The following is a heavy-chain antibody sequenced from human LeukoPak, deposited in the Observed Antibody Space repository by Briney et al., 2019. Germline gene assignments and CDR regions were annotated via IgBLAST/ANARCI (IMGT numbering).Heavy chain of an antibody. J-gene: IGHJ4*02. CDR3: ARQSYYDSSGYYARIFDY. V-gene: IGHV5-51*01. D-gene: IGHD3-22*01. CDR1: GYGFTSYW. CDR2: IYAGDSDT. Sequence: GESLKIFCKGSGYGFTSYWIVWVRQMPGKGLEWMGIIYAGDSDTRYSPSFQGQVTISADKSISTAYLQWSSLKASDTAMYYSARQSYYDSSGYYARIFDYWGQGTLVTVSS.